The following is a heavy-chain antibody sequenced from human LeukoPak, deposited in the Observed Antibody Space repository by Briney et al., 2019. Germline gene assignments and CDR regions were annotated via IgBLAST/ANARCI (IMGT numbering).Heavy chain of an antibody. V-gene: IGHV3-30*18. Sequence: GGSLRLSCAASGFTFSSYGMHWVRQAPPKGLEWVAVISYDGSNKYYADSVKGRFTISRDNSKNTLYLQMNSLRAEDTAVYYCAKAYCGGDCYKAAYLAYWGQGTLVTVSS. CDR3: AKAYCGGDCYKAAYLAY. CDR1: GFTFSSYG. CDR2: ISYDGSNK. J-gene: IGHJ4*02. D-gene: IGHD2-21*02.